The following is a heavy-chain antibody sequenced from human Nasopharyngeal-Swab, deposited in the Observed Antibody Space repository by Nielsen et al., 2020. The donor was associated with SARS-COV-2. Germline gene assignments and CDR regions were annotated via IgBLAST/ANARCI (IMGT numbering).Heavy chain of an antibody. CDR3: AREGLEQRVFDY. D-gene: IGHD1/OR15-1a*01. CDR2: IGTAGAT. Sequence: GESLKISCAASGFTFSSYDMHWVRQATGKGLEWVSAIGTAGATYYPGSVKGRFTISRENAKNSLYLQMNSLRAGDTAVYYCAREGLEQRVFDYWGQGTLVTVSS. V-gene: IGHV3-13*04. CDR1: GFTFSSYD. J-gene: IGHJ4*02.